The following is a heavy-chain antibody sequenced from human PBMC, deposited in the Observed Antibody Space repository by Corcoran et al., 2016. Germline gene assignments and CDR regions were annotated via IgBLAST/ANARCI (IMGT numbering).Heavy chain of an antibody. D-gene: IGHD7-27*01. CDR1: GGTFSSYA. J-gene: IGHJ6*02. CDR3: ASGPSLGGRDV. CDR2: IITIFGTA. Sequence: QVQLVQSGAEVKKPGSSVKVSCKASGGTFSSYAINWVRQAPGQGLEWMGGIITIFGTANYAQKFQGRVTITADESTSTAYMELSSLRFEVTAVYYWASGPSLGGRDVWGQGTTVTVSS. V-gene: IGHV1-69*01.